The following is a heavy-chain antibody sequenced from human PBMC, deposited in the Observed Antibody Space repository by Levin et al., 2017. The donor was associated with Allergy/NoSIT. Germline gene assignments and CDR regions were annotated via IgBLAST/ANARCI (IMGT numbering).Heavy chain of an antibody. CDR1: GFTFNIYA. CDR2: ISDSGHLT. J-gene: IGHJ4*02. Sequence: SSETLSLTCAASGFTFNIYAVSWVRQAPGKGLEWVSAISDSGHLTYYTDSVKGRFTISRDNSKNKVYLEMNTLRAEDTALYYCARQWNYSSERFDYWGQGTLVTVSS. D-gene: IGHD1-7*01. CDR3: ARQWNYSSERFDY. V-gene: IGHV3-23*01.